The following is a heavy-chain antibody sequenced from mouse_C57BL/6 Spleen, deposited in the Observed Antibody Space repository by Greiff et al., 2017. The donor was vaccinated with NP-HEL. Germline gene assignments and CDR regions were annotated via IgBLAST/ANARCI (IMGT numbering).Heavy chain of an antibody. Sequence: QVQLQHPGTELVKPGASVKLSCKASGYTFTSYWMHWVKQRPGQGLEWIGNINPSNGGTNYNEKFKSKATLTVDKSSSTAYMQLSSLTSEDSAVYYCARERILYSNYWYFDVWGTGTTVTVSS. D-gene: IGHD2-5*01. CDR1: GYTFTSYW. CDR2: INPSNGGT. V-gene: IGHV1-53*01. CDR3: ARERILYSNYWYFDV. J-gene: IGHJ1*03.